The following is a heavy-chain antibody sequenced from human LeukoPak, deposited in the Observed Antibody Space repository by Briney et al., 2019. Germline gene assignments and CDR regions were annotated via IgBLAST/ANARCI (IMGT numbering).Heavy chain of an antibody. D-gene: IGHD6-19*01. V-gene: IGHV3-21*01. Sequence: KSGGSLRLSRAASGFTFSSYSMNWVRQAPGKGLEWVSSISSSSSYIYYADSVKGRFTISRDNAKNSLYLQMNSLRAEDTAVYYCARDEGIAVALDYWGQGTLVTVSS. CDR2: ISSSSSYI. J-gene: IGHJ4*02. CDR3: ARDEGIAVALDY. CDR1: GFTFSSYS.